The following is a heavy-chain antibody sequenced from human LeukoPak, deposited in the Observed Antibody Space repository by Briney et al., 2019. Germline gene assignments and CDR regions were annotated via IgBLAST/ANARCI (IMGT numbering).Heavy chain of an antibody. J-gene: IGHJ4*02. CDR2: ISSSSSYI. CDR1: RFTFSSYS. V-gene: IGHV3-21*01. CDR3: ARGSFGSFDY. D-gene: IGHD2-15*01. Sequence: GGSLRLSCAASRFTFSSYSMNWVRQAPGKGLEWVSSISSSSSYIYYADSVKGRFTISRDNAKNSLYLQMNSLRAEDTAVYYCARGSFGSFDYWGQGTLVTVSS.